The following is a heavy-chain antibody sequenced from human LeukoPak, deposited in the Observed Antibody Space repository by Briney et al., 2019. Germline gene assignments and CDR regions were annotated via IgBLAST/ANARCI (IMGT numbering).Heavy chain of an antibody. CDR3: ASETRYYDSSGFYNYFDY. V-gene: IGHV3-48*02. Sequence: PGGSLRLSCAASGITFSSYNMNWVRQAPGKGLEWVSYISSSGRTMFYADSVKGRFTISRDNAKNALYLQMNSLRDEDTAVYYCASETRYYDSSGFYNYFDYWGQGTLVTVSS. D-gene: IGHD3-22*01. J-gene: IGHJ4*02. CDR2: ISSSGRTM. CDR1: GITFSSYN.